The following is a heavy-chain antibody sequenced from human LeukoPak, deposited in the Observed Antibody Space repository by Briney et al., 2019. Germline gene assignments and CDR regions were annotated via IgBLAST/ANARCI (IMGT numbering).Heavy chain of an antibody. CDR1: GFTFSSYS. V-gene: IGHV3-21*01. D-gene: IGHD3-10*01. Sequence: GGSLRLSCAASGFTFSSYSMNWVRQAPGKGLEWVSSISSNSSYIYYADSVKGRFTISRDNAKNSLYLQMNSLRAGDTAVYYCARAPVGGSAGYYMDVWGKGTTVTISS. CDR2: ISSNSSYI. J-gene: IGHJ6*03. CDR3: ARAPVGGSAGYYMDV.